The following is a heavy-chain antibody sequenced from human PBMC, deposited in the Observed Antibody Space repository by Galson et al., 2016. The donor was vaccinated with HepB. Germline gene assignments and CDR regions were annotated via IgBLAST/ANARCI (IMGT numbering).Heavy chain of an antibody. CDR3: TRDSTHFDL. J-gene: IGHJ2*01. CDR2: IRNSGGNP. V-gene: IGHV3-21*04. CDR1: GFTFNKWS. Sequence: SLRLSCAASGFTFNKWSMNWVRQAPGKGLQWVSSIRNSGGNPEYTDSVRGRFTISRDNARNLLFLQLSSLRADDTAVYYCTRDSTHFDLWGRGTLVTVSS.